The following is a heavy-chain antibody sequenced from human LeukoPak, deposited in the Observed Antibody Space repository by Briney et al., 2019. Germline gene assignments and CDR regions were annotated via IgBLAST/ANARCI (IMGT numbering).Heavy chain of an antibody. D-gene: IGHD3-10*01. Sequence: GGSLRLSCAASGFTFSSYAMHWVRQAPGKGLEWVAVISYDGGNTYYADSVKGRFTISRDNSKTTLYLQMNSLRAEDTAVYYCASPYGSGSYWDAFDIWGQGTMVTVSS. J-gene: IGHJ3*02. V-gene: IGHV3-30-3*01. CDR1: GFTFSSYA. CDR3: ASPYGSGSYWDAFDI. CDR2: ISYDGGNT.